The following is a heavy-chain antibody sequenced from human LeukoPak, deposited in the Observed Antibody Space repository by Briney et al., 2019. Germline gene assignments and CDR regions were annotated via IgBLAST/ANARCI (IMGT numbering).Heavy chain of an antibody. D-gene: IGHD3-22*01. CDR2: ISSSGSTI. CDR1: RFTFSDYY. CDR3: ATRLIVADY. Sequence: GGSLRLSCAASRFTFSDYYMRSIPQAPQSGLAWVSYISSSGSTIYYADSVKGPFTISRDNAKNSLYLQMNSLRAEDTAVYYCATRLIVADYWGQGTLVTVSS. J-gene: IGHJ4*02. V-gene: IGHV3-11*01.